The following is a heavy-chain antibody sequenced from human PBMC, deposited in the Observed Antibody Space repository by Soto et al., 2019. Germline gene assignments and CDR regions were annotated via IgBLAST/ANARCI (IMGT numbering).Heavy chain of an antibody. CDR1: GGSISSDNYY. J-gene: IGHJ4*02. Sequence: SETLSLTCTVSGGSISSDNYYWSWIRQHPGKGLKWIGYIYYSGSTYYNPSLKSRVTISVDTSKNQFFLKLSSVTAADTAVYYCARGTAYYNDRSGYYSPRLDYWGQGTLVTVSS. V-gene: IGHV4-31*03. D-gene: IGHD3-22*01. CDR2: IYYSGST. CDR3: ARGTAYYNDRSGYYSPRLDY.